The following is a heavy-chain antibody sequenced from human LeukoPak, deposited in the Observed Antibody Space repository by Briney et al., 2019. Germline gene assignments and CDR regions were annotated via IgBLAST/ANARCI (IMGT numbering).Heavy chain of an antibody. D-gene: IGHD2-2*02. V-gene: IGHV1-2*02. CDR2: INPNSGGT. CDR1: GYTFTGYY. J-gene: IGHJ5*02. Sequence: ASVKVSCKDSGYTFTGYYMHWVRQAPGQGLEWMGWINPNSGGTNYAQKFQGRVTMTRDTSMSPAYMELSRLRSDDTAVYYCARERGYGVVVSAAIGNWFDPWGHGNLVTASS. CDR3: ARERGYGVVVSAAIGNWFDP.